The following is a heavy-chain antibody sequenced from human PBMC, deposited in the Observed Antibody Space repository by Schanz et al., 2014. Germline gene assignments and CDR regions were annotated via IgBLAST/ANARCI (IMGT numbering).Heavy chain of an antibody. CDR2: IGYLGDT. D-gene: IGHD1-1*01. CDR3: ARGTDWNLHY. V-gene: IGHV3-13*01. Sequence: QLVGSGGGLVQPGGSLRLSCAASGFTLSNSDMHWVRQGTGKGLGWVSTIGYLGDTYYPDSVKGRFTVSRDSGQNSLYLQMNSLRAGDTAVYYCARGTDWNLHYWGQGALVTVSS. CDR1: GFTLSNSD. J-gene: IGHJ4*02.